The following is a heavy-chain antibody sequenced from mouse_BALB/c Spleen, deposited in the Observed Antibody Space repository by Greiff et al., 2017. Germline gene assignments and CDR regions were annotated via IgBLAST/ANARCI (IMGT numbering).Heavy chain of an antibody. D-gene: IGHD2-14*01. CDR2: IDPETGGT. V-gene: IGHV1-15*01. CDR1: GYTFTDYE. Sequence: VHLVESGAELVRPGASVTLSCKASGYTFTDYEMHWVKQTPVHGLEWIGAIDPETGGTAYNQKFKGKATLTADKSSSTAYMELRSLTSEDSAVYYCTSYRYDGYAMDYWGQGTSVTVSS. CDR3: TSYRYDGYAMDY. J-gene: IGHJ4*01.